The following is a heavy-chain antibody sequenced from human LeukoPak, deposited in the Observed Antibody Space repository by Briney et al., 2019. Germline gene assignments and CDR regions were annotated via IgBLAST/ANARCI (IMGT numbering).Heavy chain of an antibody. CDR3: AKPRYSSSWYWFDP. V-gene: IGHV3-23*01. CDR2: ISGSGGRT. D-gene: IGHD6-13*01. J-gene: IGHJ5*02. Sequence: GGSLRLSCAASGFTFSSYAMSWVRQAPGKGLEWVSGISGSGGRTYYADSVKGQFTISRDNSKNTLYLQMNSLRAEDTAVYYCAKPRYSSSWYWFDPWGQGTLVTVSS. CDR1: GFTFSSYA.